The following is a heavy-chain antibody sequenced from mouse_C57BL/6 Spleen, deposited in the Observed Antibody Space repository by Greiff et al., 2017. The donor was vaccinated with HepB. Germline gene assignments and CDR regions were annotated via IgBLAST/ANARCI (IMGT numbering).Heavy chain of an antibody. V-gene: IGHV1-82*01. CDR2: IYPGDGDT. CDR1: GYAFSSSW. Sequence: QVQLQQSGPELVKPGASVKISCKASGYAFSSSWMNWVKQRPGKGLEWIGRIYPGDGDTNYNGKFKGKATLTADKSSSTAYMQLSSLTSEDSAVYFCASDDGYYGALDYWGQGTSVTVSS. CDR3: ASDDGYYGALDY. D-gene: IGHD2-3*01. J-gene: IGHJ4*01.